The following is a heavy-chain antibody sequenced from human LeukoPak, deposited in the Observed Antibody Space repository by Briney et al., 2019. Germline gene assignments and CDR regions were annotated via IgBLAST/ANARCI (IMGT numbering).Heavy chain of an antibody. V-gene: IGHV4-59*08. D-gene: IGHD6-13*01. CDR3: ARLSPYPGVWASDY. J-gene: IGHJ4*02. CDR2: IYYSGST. CDR1: GGSLSSYY. Sequence: PSETLSLTCTVSGGSLSSYYWSWIRQPPGKALDWIGYIYYSGSTNYNPSLKSRVTISVDTSKDQFSLKLSSVTAADTAVYYCARLSPYPGVWASDYWGQGTLVTVSS.